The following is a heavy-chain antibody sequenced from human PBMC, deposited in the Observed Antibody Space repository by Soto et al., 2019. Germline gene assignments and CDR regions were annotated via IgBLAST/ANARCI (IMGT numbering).Heavy chain of an antibody. J-gene: IGHJ5*02. Sequence: PSETLSLTCTVSGGSISSYYWSWIRQPPGKGLEWIGYIHYSGSTSYNPSLKSRVTISVDTSKNQFSLKLSSVTAADTAVYYCARDRGGVASNWFDPWGQGNMVTVSS. CDR3: ARDRGGVASNWFDP. V-gene: IGHV4-59*01. D-gene: IGHD3-10*01. CDR1: GGSISSYY. CDR2: IHYSGST.